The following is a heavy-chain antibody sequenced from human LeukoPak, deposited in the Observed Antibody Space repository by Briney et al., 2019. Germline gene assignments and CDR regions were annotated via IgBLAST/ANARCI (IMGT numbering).Heavy chain of an antibody. Sequence: SETLSLTCTVSGGSISSHDWSWIRQPPGRGLEWIGYISYSGSTNYYPSLKSRVTISVDTSKNQFSLKLSSVTAADTAMYYCAKSNGYGLIDYWGQGTLVTVSS. CDR2: ISYSGST. V-gene: IGHV4-59*08. D-gene: IGHD5-12*01. CDR1: GGSISSHD. J-gene: IGHJ4*02. CDR3: AKSNGYGLIDY.